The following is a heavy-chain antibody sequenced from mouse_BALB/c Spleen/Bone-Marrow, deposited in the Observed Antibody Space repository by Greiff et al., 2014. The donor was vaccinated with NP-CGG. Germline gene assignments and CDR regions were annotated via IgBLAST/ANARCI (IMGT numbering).Heavy chain of an antibody. CDR2: IWGDGST. CDR3: AKQEGFSYAMDY. V-gene: IGHV2-3*01. Sequence: QVQLQQSGPGLVAPSQSLSITCTVSGFPVTSYGVSWVRQPPGKGLEWLGVIWGDGSTNYHSALISRLSISKDNSKSQVLLKLNSLQTDDTATYYCAKQEGFSYAMDYWGQGTSVTVSS. CDR1: GFPVTSYG. J-gene: IGHJ4*01.